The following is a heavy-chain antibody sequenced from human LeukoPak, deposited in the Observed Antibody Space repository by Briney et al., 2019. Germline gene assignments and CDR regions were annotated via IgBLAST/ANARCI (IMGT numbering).Heavy chain of an antibody. D-gene: IGHD4-17*01. CDR3: AKDLNYGDGRWEFDP. CDR1: GFTFGGFT. J-gene: IGHJ5*02. Sequence: GSLRLSCAASGFTFGGFTMAWVRQPPGKGLEWLSGILADADGGRTCYADSVKGRFTIYRDTSKHTLYLQMNNLRPDDTAVYFCAKDLNYGDGRWEFDPWGQGTLVTV. CDR2: ILADADGGRT. V-gene: IGHV3-23*01.